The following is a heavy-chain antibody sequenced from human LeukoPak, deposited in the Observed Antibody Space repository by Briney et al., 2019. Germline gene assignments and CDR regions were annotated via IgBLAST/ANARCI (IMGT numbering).Heavy chain of an antibody. CDR1: GGTFSIYA. D-gene: IGHD3-9*01. Sequence: GASVKVSFKASGGTFSIYAISWVRQAPAQGLEWMGRIIPILGIANYAQKFQGRVTITADKSTSTAYMELSSLRSEDTAVYYCARVAPYYDILTGSFDYWGQGTLVTVSS. J-gene: IGHJ4*02. CDR2: IIPILGIA. CDR3: ARVAPYYDILTGSFDY. V-gene: IGHV1-69*04.